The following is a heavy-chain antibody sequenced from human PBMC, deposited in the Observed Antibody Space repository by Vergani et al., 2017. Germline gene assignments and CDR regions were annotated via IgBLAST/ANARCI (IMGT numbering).Heavy chain of an antibody. J-gene: IGHJ5*02. Sequence: QVQLQESGPGLVKPSQTLSLTCTVSGGSFSTGGQSWTWLRQSAGKGLEWIGRIYTSGATNYNPSLRSRAIMSVDASKKQFSLKPNSVTAADTAVYYCGRVADFYGLGSRLLDLWGQGILVTVSS. CDR3: GRVADFYGLGSRLLDL. D-gene: IGHD3-10*01. V-gene: IGHV4-61*02. CDR2: IYTSGAT. CDR1: GGSFSTGGQS.